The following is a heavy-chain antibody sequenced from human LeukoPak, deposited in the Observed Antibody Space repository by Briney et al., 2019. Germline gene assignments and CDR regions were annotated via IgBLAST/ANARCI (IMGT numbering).Heavy chain of an antibody. CDR1: GFTFSSYW. CDR3: AKDSGAHYGFFQH. D-gene: IGHD3-10*01. V-gene: IGHV3-7*03. J-gene: IGHJ1*01. Sequence: GGSLRLSCAASGFTFSSYWMSWARQAPGKGLEWVANIKQDGSEKYYVDSVKGRFTISRDNAKNSLYLQMNSLRAEDTAIYYCAKDSGAHYGFFQHWGQGTLVTVS. CDR2: IKQDGSEK.